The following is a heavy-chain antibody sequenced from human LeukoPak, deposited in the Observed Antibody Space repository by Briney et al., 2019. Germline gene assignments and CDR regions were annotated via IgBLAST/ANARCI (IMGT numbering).Heavy chain of an antibody. CDR3: AREPTYYDFWSGYYTPFDY. Sequence: ASVKVSCKASGGTFSSYTISWVRQAPGQGLEWMGRIIPILGIANYAQKFQGRVTITADKSTSTAYMELSSLRSEDTAVYYCAREPTYYDFWSGYYTPFDYWGQGTLVTVSS. CDR2: IIPILGIA. CDR1: GGTFSSYT. V-gene: IGHV1-69*04. J-gene: IGHJ4*02. D-gene: IGHD3-3*01.